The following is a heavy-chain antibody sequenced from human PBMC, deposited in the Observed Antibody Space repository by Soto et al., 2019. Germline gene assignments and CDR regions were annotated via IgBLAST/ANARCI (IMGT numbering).Heavy chain of an antibody. V-gene: IGHV3-30-3*01. D-gene: IGHD6-13*01. CDR3: ARDWSAPPRYYHYYGMDV. CDR2: ISYDGSNN. Sequence: QVQLVESGGVVVQPGRSLRLSCAASGFTFSSYAMHWVRQAPGKGLEWVAVISYDGSNNYYADSVKGRFTISRDNSKNTLYLQMNSLRAEDTAVYYCARDWSAPPRYYHYYGMDVWGQGTTVTVSS. J-gene: IGHJ6*02. CDR1: GFTFSSYA.